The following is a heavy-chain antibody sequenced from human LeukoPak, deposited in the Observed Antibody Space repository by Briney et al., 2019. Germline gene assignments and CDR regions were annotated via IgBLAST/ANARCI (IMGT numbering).Heavy chain of an antibody. J-gene: IGHJ5*02. D-gene: IGHD6-6*01. V-gene: IGHV1-8*01. CDR3: ARGPEYSSSSSSNWFDP. Sequence: ASVKVSCKASGYTFTSYDINWVRQATGQGLEWMGWMNPNSGNTGYAQKFQGRVTMTRNTSISTAYMELSSLRSEDTAVYYCARGPEYSSSSSSNWFDPRGQGTLVTVSS. CDR2: MNPNSGNT. CDR1: GYTFTSYD.